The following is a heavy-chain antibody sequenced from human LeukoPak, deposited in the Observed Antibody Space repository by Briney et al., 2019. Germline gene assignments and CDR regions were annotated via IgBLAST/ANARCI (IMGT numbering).Heavy chain of an antibody. CDR1: GFTFSSYS. J-gene: IGHJ5*02. CDR2: ISSSSSYI. V-gene: IGHV3-21*01. D-gene: IGHD1-1*01. Sequence: GGSLRLSCAASGFTFSSYSMDWVRQAPGKGLEWVSSISSSSSYIYYADSVKGRFTISRDNSKNTLYLQMNSLRAEDTAVYYCARDRGENWNDVWFDPWGQGTLVTVSS. CDR3: ARDRGENWNDVWFDP.